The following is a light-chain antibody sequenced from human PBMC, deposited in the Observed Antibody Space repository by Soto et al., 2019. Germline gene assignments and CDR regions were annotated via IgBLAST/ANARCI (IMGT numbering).Light chain of an antibody. V-gene: IGKV1-5*01. CDR2: GAS. J-gene: IGKJ1*01. CDR1: ESLSSW. CDR3: QRYNSYSRT. Sequence: DIQMTQSPSTLSASVGDRVTITCRASESLSSWLAWYQQKPGKAPKLLIYGASTLESGVPSRFSGSGSGTEFTLTISSLQPDDFATYYCQRYNSYSRTFGQGTKVDIK.